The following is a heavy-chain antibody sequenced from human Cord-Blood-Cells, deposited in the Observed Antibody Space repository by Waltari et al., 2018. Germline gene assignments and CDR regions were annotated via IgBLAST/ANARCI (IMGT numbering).Heavy chain of an antibody. CDR2: INHSGST. Sequence: QVQLQQWGAGLLKPSETLSLTCAVYGGSFSGYYWSWISQPPGKGLEWIGEINHSGSTNYNPSLKSRVTISVDTFKNQFSLKLSSVTAADTAVYYCARGRGNDSSGYYYVDYWGQGTLVTVSS. D-gene: IGHD3-22*01. CDR1: GGSFSGYY. V-gene: IGHV4-34*01. J-gene: IGHJ4*02. CDR3: ARGRGNDSSGYYYVDY.